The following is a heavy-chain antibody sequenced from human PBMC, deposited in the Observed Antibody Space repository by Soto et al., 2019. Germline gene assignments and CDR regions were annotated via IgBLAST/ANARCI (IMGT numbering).Heavy chain of an antibody. D-gene: IGHD1-1*01. V-gene: IGHV4-39*01. Sequence: PSETLSLTCTVSGGSISSSSYYWGWIRQPPGKGLEWIGSIYYSGSTYYNPSLKSRVTISVDTSKNQFSLKLSSVTAADTAVYYCARHFQLTPNWFDPWGQGTLVTVSS. CDR1: GGSISSSSYY. J-gene: IGHJ5*02. CDR3: ARHFQLTPNWFDP. CDR2: IYYSGST.